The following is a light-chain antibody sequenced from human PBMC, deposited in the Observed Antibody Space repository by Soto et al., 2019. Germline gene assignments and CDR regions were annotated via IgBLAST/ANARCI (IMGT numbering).Light chain of an antibody. J-gene: IGLJ3*02. CDR3: CSYAGGNSLWV. CDR2: EGS. V-gene: IGLV2-23*01. Sequence: QSALTQPASVSGSPGQSITISCTGTSSDVGNYNVVSWYQQHPGKAPKLMIYEGSKRPSGVSNRFSGSKSGNTASLTISGLQAEDEADYYCCSYAGGNSLWVFGGGTKVTVL. CDR1: SSDVGNYNV.